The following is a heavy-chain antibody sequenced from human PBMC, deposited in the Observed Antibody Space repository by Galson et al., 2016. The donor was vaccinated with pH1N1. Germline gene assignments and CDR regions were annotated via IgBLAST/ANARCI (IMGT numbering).Heavy chain of an antibody. J-gene: IGHJ4*02. D-gene: IGHD2-21*01. CDR1: GFTFNSYV. CDR3: VKGGGDDRNPYFDQ. V-gene: IGHV3-23*01. Sequence: SLRLSCAASGFTFNSYVMNWVRQAPGKGLEWVSTFSRPGGDTYYADSVKGRFTISRDNSKNTLYLEMTSPRADDTAVYYCVKGGGDDRNPYFDQWGQGTLVTVSS. CDR2: FSRPGGDT.